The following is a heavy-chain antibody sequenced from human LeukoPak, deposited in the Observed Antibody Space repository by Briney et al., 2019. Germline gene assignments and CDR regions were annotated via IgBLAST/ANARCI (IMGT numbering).Heavy chain of an antibody. V-gene: IGHV3-23*01. J-gene: IGHJ4*02. CDR1: GFTFSSYA. CDR3: ANRPYSSSWYPYFDY. CDR2: ISGSGGST. Sequence: PGGSLRLSCAASGFTFSSYAMSWVRQAPGKGLEWVSAISGSGGSTYYADSVKGRFTISGDNSKNTLYLQMNSLRAEDTAVYYCANRPYSSSWYPYFDYWGQGTLVTVSS. D-gene: IGHD6-13*01.